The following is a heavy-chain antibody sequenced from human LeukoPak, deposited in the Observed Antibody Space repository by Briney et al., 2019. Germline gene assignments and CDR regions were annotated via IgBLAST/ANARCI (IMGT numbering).Heavy chain of an antibody. CDR3: ARVSGDWFDP. D-gene: IGHD3-10*01. CDR1: GFTVSSNY. Sequence: PGGSLRLSCAASGFTVSSNYMSWVRQAPGKGLEWVSVNYSGGSTYYADSVKGRFTISRHNSKNTLYLQMNSLRAEDTAVYYCARVSGDWFDPWGQGTLVTVSS. CDR2: NYSGGST. J-gene: IGHJ5*02. V-gene: IGHV3-53*04.